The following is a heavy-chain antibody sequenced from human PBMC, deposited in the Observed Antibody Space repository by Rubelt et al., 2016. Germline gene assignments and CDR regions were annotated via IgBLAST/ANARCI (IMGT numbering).Heavy chain of an antibody. V-gene: IGHV4-31*02. Sequence: GSISSGGYFWSWIRQRPEKGLEWIGYISYSGSTYYNPSLKSRLTISLDTSKNQFSLNLSSVTAADTAVYYCAREVRLAMVTIYYWGQGTLATVSS. J-gene: IGHJ4*02. CDR3: AREVRLAMVTIYY. D-gene: IGHD5-18*01. CDR2: ISYSGST. CDR1: GSISSGGYF.